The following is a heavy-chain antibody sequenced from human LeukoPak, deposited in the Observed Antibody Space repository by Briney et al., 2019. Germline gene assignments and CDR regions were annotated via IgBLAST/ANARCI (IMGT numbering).Heavy chain of an antibody. CDR1: GGSISSYY. CDR2: IYYSGST. V-gene: IGHV4-59*01. J-gene: IGHJ4*02. CDR3: ARSYYDSSAVFDY. D-gene: IGHD3-22*01. Sequence: PSETLSLTCTVSGGSISSYYWSWIRQPPGKGLEWIGYIYYSGSTNYNPSLKSRVTISVDTSKNQFSLKLSSVTAADTAVYYCARSYYDSSAVFDYWGQGTLVTVSS.